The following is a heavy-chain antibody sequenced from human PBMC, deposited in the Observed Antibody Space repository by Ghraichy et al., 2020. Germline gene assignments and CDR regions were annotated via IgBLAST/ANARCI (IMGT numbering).Heavy chain of an antibody. J-gene: IGHJ6*03. CDR2: IYYSGST. CDR1: GGSISSYY. D-gene: IGHD3-3*01. CDR3: ARGVRFLEWLLYPTDYYYYMDV. Sequence: SETLSLTCTVSGGSISSYYWSWIRQPPGKGLEWIGYIYYSGSTNYNPSLKSRVTISVDTSKNQFSLKLSSVTAADTAVYYCARGVRFLEWLLYPTDYYYYMDVLGKGTTVTVSS. V-gene: IGHV4-59*01.